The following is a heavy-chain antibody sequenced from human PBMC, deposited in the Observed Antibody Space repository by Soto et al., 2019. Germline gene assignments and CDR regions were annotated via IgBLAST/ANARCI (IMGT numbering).Heavy chain of an antibody. CDR1: GFTVSSKY. J-gene: IGHJ6*04. CDR3: ARDDVLCDGGRCYGIPLDV. V-gene: IGHV3-66*01. D-gene: IGHD2-15*01. Sequence: GGSLRLSCAASGFTVSSKYMTWVRQAPGKGLEWVSLIQSGGTTYYADSVKGRFTISRDTSENTLHLQMDSLRVEDTAVYYCARDDVLCDGGRCYGIPLDVWGKGHPGHVSS. CDR2: IQSGGTT.